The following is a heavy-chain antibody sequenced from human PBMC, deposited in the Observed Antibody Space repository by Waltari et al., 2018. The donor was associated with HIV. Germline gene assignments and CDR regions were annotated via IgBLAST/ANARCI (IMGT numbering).Heavy chain of an antibody. Sequence: EVQLVESGGDLVQPGGSLRLSCAASGFTFRNYWMTWVRQAPGKGLDWVASIKQDGGEIFYVGSVKGRFTISRDNARNSLYLQMNSLRAEDTAVYYCARRVGTGYVDYWGQGILVTVSS. CDR1: GFTFRNYW. CDR2: IKQDGGEI. CDR3: ARRVGTGYVDY. D-gene: IGHD1-26*01. V-gene: IGHV3-7*01. J-gene: IGHJ4*02.